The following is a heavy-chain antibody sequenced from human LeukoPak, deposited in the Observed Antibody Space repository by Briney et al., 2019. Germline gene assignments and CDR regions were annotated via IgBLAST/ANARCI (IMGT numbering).Heavy chain of an antibody. V-gene: IGHV3-30*04. CDR1: GFTFSSYT. Sequence: GGSLRLSCAASGFTFSSYTIYWVRQPPGKGLEWVTVISYGGSNKLYADSVKGRFTISRDNSKNTVYLQMNSLRAEDTAVYYCARAHWPGSSGYYFDYWGQGTLVTVSS. D-gene: IGHD3-22*01. CDR2: ISYGGSNK. CDR3: ARAHWPGSSGYYFDY. J-gene: IGHJ4*02.